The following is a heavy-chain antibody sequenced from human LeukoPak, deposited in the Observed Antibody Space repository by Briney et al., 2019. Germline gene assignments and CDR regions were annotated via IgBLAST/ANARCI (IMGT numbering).Heavy chain of an antibody. CDR1: GLTFSSYS. CDR3: ARDFGMGEYCSGGSCYSFGY. J-gene: IGHJ4*02. CDR2: ISSSSSYI. V-gene: IGHV3-21*01. Sequence: PGGSLRLSCAASGLTFSSYSMNWVRQAPGKGLEWVSSISSSSSYIYYADSVKGRFTISRDNAKNSLYLQMNSLRAEDTAVYYCARDFGMGEYCSGGSCYSFGYWGQGTLVTVSS. D-gene: IGHD2-15*01.